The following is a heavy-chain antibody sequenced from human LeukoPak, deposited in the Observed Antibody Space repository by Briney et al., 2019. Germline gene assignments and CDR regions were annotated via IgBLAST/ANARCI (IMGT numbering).Heavy chain of an antibody. CDR2: IYYSGST. J-gene: IGHJ6*03. CDR3: ARRSIYYGSGSYYYYYYMDV. D-gene: IGHD3-10*01. V-gene: IGHV4-39*01. Sequence: SETLSLTCTVSGGSISGSSYYWGWIRQPPGKGLEWIGSIYYSGSTYYNPSLKSRVTISVDTSKNQFSLKLSSVTAADTAVYYCARRSIYYGSGSYYYYYYMDVWGKGTTVTISS. CDR1: GGSISGSSYY.